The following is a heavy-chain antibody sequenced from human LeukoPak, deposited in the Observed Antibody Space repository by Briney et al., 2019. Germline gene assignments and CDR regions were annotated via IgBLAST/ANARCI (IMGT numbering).Heavy chain of an antibody. V-gene: IGHV4-59*08. CDR1: GGSISNYY. D-gene: IGHD1-26*01. CDR3: ARHSGSYWL. Sequence: SETLSLTCTVSGGSISNYYWSRIRQPPGKGLEWIGYIHSSGSTNYNPSLNSRVTISVDTSKNQFSLKLSSVTATDTAVYYCARHSGSYWLWGQGTLVTVSS. J-gene: IGHJ4*02. CDR2: IHSSGST.